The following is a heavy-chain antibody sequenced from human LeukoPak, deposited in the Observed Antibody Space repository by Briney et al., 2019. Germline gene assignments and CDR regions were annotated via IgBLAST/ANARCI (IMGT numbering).Heavy chain of an antibody. CDR2: INPNSGGT. J-gene: IGHJ6*03. CDR1: GYTFTGYY. D-gene: IGHD3-10*01. CDR3: ARANGSGRNYYYYYYMDV. V-gene: IGHV1-2*02. Sequence: ASVKVSCKASGYTFTGYYMHWVRQAPGQGLEWMGWINPNSGGTNYAQKFQGRVTMTRDTSISTAYMELSRLRSDDTAVYYCARANGSGRNYYYYYYMDVWGKGTTVTVSS.